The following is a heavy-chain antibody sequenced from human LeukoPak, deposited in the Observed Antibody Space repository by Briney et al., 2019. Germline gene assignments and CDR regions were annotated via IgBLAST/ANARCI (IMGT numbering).Heavy chain of an antibody. CDR1: GFTFDEYA. CDR2: ISWNSGNI. J-gene: IGHJ4*02. V-gene: IGHV3-9*01. CDR3: TKERFVHGDFRPFEY. D-gene: IGHD4-17*01. Sequence: PGGSLRLSCAGSGFTFDEYAMHWVRQVPGKGLEWVSGISWNSGNIGYADSVKGRFTISRDNAKNSLYLQMNSLRAEDTALYYCTKERFVHGDFRPFEYWGQGTLVTVSS.